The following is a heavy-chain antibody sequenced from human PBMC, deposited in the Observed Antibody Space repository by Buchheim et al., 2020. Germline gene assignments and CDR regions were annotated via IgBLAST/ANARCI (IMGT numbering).Heavy chain of an antibody. CDR3: ARGSCSGGSCYSDYYYGMDV. J-gene: IGHJ6*02. Sequence: QVQLVQSGAEVKKPGASVKVSCKASGYTFTGYYMHWVRQAPGQGLEWMGRLNPNSGGTNYAQKFQGRVTMTKATSISTAYMELSRLRSDDTAVDYCARGSCSGGSCYSDYYYGMDVWGQGTT. D-gene: IGHD2-15*01. CDR2: LNPNSGGT. V-gene: IGHV1-2*06. CDR1: GYTFTGYY.